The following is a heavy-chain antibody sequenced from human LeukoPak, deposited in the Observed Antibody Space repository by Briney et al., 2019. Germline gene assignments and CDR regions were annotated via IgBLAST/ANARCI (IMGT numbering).Heavy chain of an antibody. CDR3: ARLETSVTEHNWFDP. J-gene: IGHJ5*02. V-gene: IGHV4-39*01. CDR2: MYYAGNT. CDR1: GVSITSGLYY. D-gene: IGHD2-21*02. Sequence: SETLSLTCTVSGVSITSGLYYWGWIRQPPGKGLEWIGSMYYAGNTYYNPSLRSRVTMSGDTSKNQFSLRLSSVTAADTAVYYCARLETSVTEHNWFDPWGQGTLVTVSS.